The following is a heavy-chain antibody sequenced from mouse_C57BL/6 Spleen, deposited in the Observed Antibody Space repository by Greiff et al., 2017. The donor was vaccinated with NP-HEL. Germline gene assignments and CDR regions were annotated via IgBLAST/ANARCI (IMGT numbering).Heavy chain of an antibody. Sequence: ELMLVESGGGLVKPGGSLKLSCAASGFTFSSYAMSWVRQTPEKRLEWVATISDGGSYTYYPDNVKGRFTISRDNAKNNLYLQMSHLKSEDTAMYYCARDYGSPYYYFDYWGQGTTLTVSS. CDR3: ARDYGSPYYYFDY. CDR2: ISDGGSYT. D-gene: IGHD1-1*01. V-gene: IGHV5-4*01. CDR1: GFTFSSYA. J-gene: IGHJ2*01.